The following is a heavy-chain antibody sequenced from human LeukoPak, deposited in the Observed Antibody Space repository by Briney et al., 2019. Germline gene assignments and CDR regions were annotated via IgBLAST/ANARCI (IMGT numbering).Heavy chain of an antibody. Sequence: GGSLRLSCAASGFTFSSYGMHWVRQAPGKGLGWVAVISYDGSNKYYADSVKGRFTISRDNSKNTLYLQMNSLRAEDTAVYYCAKDRGSWSPFDYWGQGTLVTVSS. J-gene: IGHJ4*02. CDR3: AKDRGSWSPFDY. CDR2: ISYDGSNK. CDR1: GFTFSSYG. D-gene: IGHD6-13*01. V-gene: IGHV3-30*18.